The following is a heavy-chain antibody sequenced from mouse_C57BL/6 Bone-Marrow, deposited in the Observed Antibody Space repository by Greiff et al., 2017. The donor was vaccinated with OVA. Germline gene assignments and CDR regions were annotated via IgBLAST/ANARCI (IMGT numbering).Heavy chain of an antibody. CDR1: GFTFSDYY. J-gene: IGHJ1*03. CDR2: INYDGSST. D-gene: IGHD1-1*01. CDR3: ARDPSYYPYWYFDV. V-gene: IGHV5-16*01. Sequence: EVKLVESEGGLVQPGSSMKLSCTASGFTFSDYYMAWVRQVPEKGLEWVANINYDGSSTYYLASLKSRFIISRDNAKNILYLQMSSLKSEDTATYYCARDPSYYPYWYFDVWGTGTTVTVSS.